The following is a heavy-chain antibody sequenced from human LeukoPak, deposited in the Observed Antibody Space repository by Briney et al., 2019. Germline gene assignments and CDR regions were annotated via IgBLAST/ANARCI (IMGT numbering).Heavy chain of an antibody. CDR3: ARSWGGSGRRGDNWFDP. CDR1: GYTFIDYY. J-gene: IGHJ5*02. CDR2: INPNTGST. Sequence: ASVKVSCKASGYTFIDYYIHWVRQAPGQGLEWMGWINPNTGSTNYAQKFQGRVTMTRDTSISTSYMELPRLRSDAVAVYYCARSWGGSGRRGDNWFDPWGQGTLVIVSS. D-gene: IGHD3-10*01. V-gene: IGHV1-2*02.